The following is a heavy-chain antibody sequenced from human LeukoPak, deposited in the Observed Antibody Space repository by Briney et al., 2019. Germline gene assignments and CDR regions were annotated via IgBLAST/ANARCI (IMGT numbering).Heavy chain of an antibody. Sequence: SETLSLTCTVSGYSISSGYYWGWIRQPPGKGLEWIGSIYHSGSTYYNPSLKSRVTISVDTSKNQFSLKLSSVTAADTAVYYCARAAAGTSDSDAFDIWGQGTMVTVSS. J-gene: IGHJ3*02. D-gene: IGHD6-13*01. CDR2: IYHSGST. V-gene: IGHV4-38-2*02. CDR3: ARAAAGTSDSDAFDI. CDR1: GYSISSGYY.